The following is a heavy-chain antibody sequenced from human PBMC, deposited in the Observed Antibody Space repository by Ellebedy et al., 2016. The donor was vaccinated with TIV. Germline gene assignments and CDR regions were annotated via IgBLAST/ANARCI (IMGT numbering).Heavy chain of an antibody. CDR1: GFTFSSYG. J-gene: IGHJ6*02. Sequence: GGSLRLXXAASGFTFSSYGMHWVRQAPGKGLEWVAVIWYDGSNKYYADSVKGRFTISRDNSKNTLYLQMNSLRAEDTAVYYCARDSVAYDSSSWYGLYYYYYYGMDVWGQGTTVTVSS. D-gene: IGHD6-13*01. CDR3: ARDSVAYDSSSWYGLYYYYYYGMDV. V-gene: IGHV3-33*01. CDR2: IWYDGSNK.